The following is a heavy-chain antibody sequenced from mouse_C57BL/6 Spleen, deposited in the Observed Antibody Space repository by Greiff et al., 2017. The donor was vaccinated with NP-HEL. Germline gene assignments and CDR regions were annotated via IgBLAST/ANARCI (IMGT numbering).Heavy chain of an antibody. CDR3: ATAYYSNYGYAMDY. J-gene: IGHJ4*01. D-gene: IGHD2-5*01. Sequence: EVKLVESGGGLVKPGGSLKLSCAASGFTFSDYGMHWVRQAPEKGLEWVAYISSGSSTIYYADTVKGRFTISRDNAKNTLFLQMTSLRSEDTAMYYCATAYYSNYGYAMDYWGQGTSVTVSS. CDR1: GFTFSDYG. CDR2: ISSGSSTI. V-gene: IGHV5-17*01.